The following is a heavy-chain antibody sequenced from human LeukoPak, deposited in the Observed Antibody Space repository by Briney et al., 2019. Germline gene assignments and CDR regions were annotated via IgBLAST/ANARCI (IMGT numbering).Heavy chain of an antibody. CDR3: LRVPELPEY. CDR2: INGYNGNT. J-gene: IGHJ4*02. Sequence: GASVKVSCKASGYTFTNYGINWVRQAPGQGLEWVGWINGYNGNTNYLQKFQGRVTMTTDTSTSTAYMELRSLRYDDTAHYYCLRVPELPEYWGQGTLVTVSS. V-gene: IGHV1-18*04. CDR1: GYTFTNYG. D-gene: IGHD2-15*01.